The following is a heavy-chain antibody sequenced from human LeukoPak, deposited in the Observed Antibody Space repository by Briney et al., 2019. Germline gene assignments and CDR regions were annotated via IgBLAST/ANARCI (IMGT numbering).Heavy chain of an antibody. J-gene: IGHJ4*02. V-gene: IGHV4-61*01. D-gene: IGHD1-26*01. CDR3: ARELPGATFDY. CDR2: IYYSGST. CDR1: GGSISTGSYY. Sequence: SETLSLTCTVSGGSISTGSYYWSWIRQPPGKGLEWIGYIYYSGSTNYNPSLKSRVTISVDTSKNQFSPKLSSVTAADTAVYYCARELPGATFDYWGQGTLVTVSS.